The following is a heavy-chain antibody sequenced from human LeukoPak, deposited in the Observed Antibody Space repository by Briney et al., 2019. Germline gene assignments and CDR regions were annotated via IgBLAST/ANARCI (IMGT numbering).Heavy chain of an antibody. CDR2: INEDGSQK. CDR3: ARYCSGGNCYSRISSMDV. J-gene: IGHJ6*03. Sequence: GGSLRLSCAASGFTFSNYWMTWFRQAPGEGLEWVANINEDGSQKYYVDAVKGRFTIYRDNVKNSLFLQMNSLRAEDTAVYYCARYCSGGNCYSRISSMDVWGKGTTVTVSS. CDR1: GFTFSNYW. V-gene: IGHV3-7*01. D-gene: IGHD2-15*01.